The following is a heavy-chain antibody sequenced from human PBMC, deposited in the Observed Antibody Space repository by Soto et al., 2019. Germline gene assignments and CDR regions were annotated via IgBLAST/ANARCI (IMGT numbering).Heavy chain of an antibody. J-gene: IGHJ4*02. Sequence: EVQLVESGGGLAQPGGSLRLSCAASGFTFSSDWMHWVRQAPGKGLVWVSRINTDGSGTSYADSVKGRVTISRDNANNTLYRQKNSLRAEDTAFYDCTRDRPGPQHYFDYWGQGKMVTVSS. D-gene: IGHD3-10*01. V-gene: IGHV3-74*01. CDR1: GFTFSSDW. CDR3: TRDRPGPQHYFDY. CDR2: INTDGSGT.